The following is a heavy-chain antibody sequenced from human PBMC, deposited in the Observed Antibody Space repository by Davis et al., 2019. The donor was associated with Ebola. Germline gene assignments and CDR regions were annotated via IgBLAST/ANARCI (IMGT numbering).Heavy chain of an antibody. V-gene: IGHV4-4*07. J-gene: IGHJ1*01. CDR2: IYTSGST. CDR1: GGSISSYY. Sequence: PGGSLRLSCTVSGGSISSYYWSWIRQPAGKGLEWIGRIYTSGSTNYNPSLKSRVTMSVDTSKNQFSLKLSSVTAADTAVYYCARSAPSHYFQHWGQGTLVTVSS. CDR3: ARSAPSHYFQH. D-gene: IGHD6-6*01.